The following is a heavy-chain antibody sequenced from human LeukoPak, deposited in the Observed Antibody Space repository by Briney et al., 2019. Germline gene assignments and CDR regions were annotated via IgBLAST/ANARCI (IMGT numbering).Heavy chain of an antibody. D-gene: IGHD3-10*01. CDR2: IYRGGNT. CDR3: GKDCFARDDYTSGNYFSPLD. Sequence: GGSLRLSCAASGFTVSGKYMTWVRQAPGKGLEWVSVIYRGGNTYYADSVKGRFSISRDNSKNTVYLQMNSLRAEDTAVYYCGKDCFARDDYTSGNYFSPLDWGQGTLVIVSS. J-gene: IGHJ4*02. CDR1: GFTVSGKY. V-gene: IGHV3-53*01.